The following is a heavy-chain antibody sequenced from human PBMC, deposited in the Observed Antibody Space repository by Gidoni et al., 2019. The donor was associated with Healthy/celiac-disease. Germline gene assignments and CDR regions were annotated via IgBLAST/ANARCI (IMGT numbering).Heavy chain of an antibody. CDR3: ASPGRVVPAAYYYYGMDV. CDR1: GFTFSSYA. CDR2: ISYDGSNK. V-gene: IGHV3-30-3*01. J-gene: IGHJ6*02. Sequence: QVQLVESGGGVVQPGRSLRLACAASGFTFSSYAMHWVRQAPGKGLEWVAVISYDGSNKYYADSVKGRFTISRDNSKNTLYLQMNSLRAEDTAVYYCASPGRVVPAAYYYYGMDVWGQGTTVTVSS. D-gene: IGHD2-2*01.